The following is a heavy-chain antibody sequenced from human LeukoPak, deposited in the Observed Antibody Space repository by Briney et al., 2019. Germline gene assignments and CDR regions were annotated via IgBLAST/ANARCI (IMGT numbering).Heavy chain of an antibody. D-gene: IGHD2-21*02. CDR2: INHSGST. J-gene: IGHJ4*02. CDR1: GGSFSGYY. CDR3: AGQAYCAGDCYFYS. Sequence: SETLSLTCAVYGGSFSGYYWSWIRQPPGKGLEWIGEINHSGSTNYTPSLKSRVTISVDTSKNQFSLKLSSVTAADTAVYYCAGQAYCAGDCYFYSWGQGTLVTVSS. V-gene: IGHV4-34*01.